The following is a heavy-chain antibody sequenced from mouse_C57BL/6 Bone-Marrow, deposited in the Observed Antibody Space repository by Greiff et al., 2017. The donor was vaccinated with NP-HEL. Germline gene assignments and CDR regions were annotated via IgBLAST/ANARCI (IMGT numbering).Heavy chain of an antibody. D-gene: IGHD2-3*01. V-gene: IGHV6-3*01. J-gene: IGHJ3*01. Sequence: DVKLVESGGGLVQPGGSMKLSCVASGFTFSNYWMNWVRQSPEKGLEWVAQIRLKSDNYATHYAESVKGRFTISSDDSKCRVYLQMNNLSAEDTGIYYFTGGDGRGFAYWGQGTLVTVSA. CDR1: GFTFSNYW. CDR3: TGGDGRGFAY. CDR2: IRLKSDNYAT.